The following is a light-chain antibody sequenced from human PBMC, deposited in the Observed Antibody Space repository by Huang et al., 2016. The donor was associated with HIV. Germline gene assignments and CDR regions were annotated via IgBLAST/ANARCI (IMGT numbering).Light chain of an antibody. CDR2: DAS. CDR1: PSVNSRS. Sequence: DIVLTQSPGTLSLSPGERVTLSCRASPSVNSRSLACYPQRRGQAPRLLIYDASSRATGLPDRFSGSGSGTDFTLTISRLEPEDFAVYYCQQYGRSPYAFGQGTKLEIK. V-gene: IGKV3-20*01. J-gene: IGKJ2*01. CDR3: QQYGRSPYA.